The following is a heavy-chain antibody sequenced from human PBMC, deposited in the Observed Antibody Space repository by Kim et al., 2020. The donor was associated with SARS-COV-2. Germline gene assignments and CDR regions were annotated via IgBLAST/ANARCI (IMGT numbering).Heavy chain of an antibody. D-gene: IGHD1-1*01. CDR3: ARVRLEQTLGHLDY. J-gene: IGHJ4*02. CDR1: GFTFSSYG. CDR2: IWYDGSNK. Sequence: GGSLRLSCAASGFTFSSYGMHWVRQAPGKGLEWVAVIWYDGSNKYYADSVKGRFTISRDNSKNTLYLQMNSLRAEDTAVYYCARVRLEQTLGHLDYWGQGTLVTVSS. V-gene: IGHV3-33*01.